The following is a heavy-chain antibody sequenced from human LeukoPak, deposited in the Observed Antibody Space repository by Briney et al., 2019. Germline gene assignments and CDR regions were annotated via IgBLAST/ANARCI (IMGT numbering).Heavy chain of an antibody. V-gene: IGHV3-7*01. CDR2: IKQDGSEK. D-gene: IGHD3-9*01. CDR3: ARSDVLRYFDWLLYPAGIDY. J-gene: IGHJ4*02. CDR1: GFTFSSYW. Sequence: GGSLRLSCAASGFTFSSYWMSWVRQAPGKGLEWVANIKQDGSEKYYVDSVKGRFTISRDNAKNSLYLRMNSLRAEDTAVYYCARSDVLRYFDWLLYPAGIDYWGQGTLVTVSS.